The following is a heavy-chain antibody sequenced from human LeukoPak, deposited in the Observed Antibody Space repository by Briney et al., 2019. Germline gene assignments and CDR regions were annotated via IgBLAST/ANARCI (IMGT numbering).Heavy chain of an antibody. CDR3: ARDWAERID. CDR2: ISRGSDST. V-gene: IGHV3-11*06. CDR1: GFNFDAYY. D-gene: IGHD1-1*01. Sequence: GGSLRLSCAASGFNFDAYYMNWVRQAPGKGPEWISYISRGSDSTSYTDSVKGRFTVSRDNAKNTLYLQMTSLRAEDTAVYYCARDWAERIDWGQGTLVTVSS. J-gene: IGHJ4*02.